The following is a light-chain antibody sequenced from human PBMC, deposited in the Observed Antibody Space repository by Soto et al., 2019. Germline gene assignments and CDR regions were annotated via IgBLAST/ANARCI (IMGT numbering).Light chain of an antibody. CDR1: QSVSTN. CDR3: QQYNDWPLT. V-gene: IGKV3-15*01. J-gene: IGKJ4*01. CDR2: GAF. Sequence: EVVMTQSPATLSVSPGDRATLSCRASQSVSTNLAWYQQTPGQAPRLLIYGAFTRATGIPARFSGGGSVTEFALTVSSLQSEDFAVYFCQQYNDWPLTFGGGTRVE.